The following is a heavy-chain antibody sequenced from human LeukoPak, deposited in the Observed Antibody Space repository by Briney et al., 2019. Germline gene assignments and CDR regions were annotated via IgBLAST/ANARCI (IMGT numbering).Heavy chain of an antibody. CDR1: GGSISSSSYY. CDR3: ARHHRSYYYDSSGDY. V-gene: IGHV4-39*01. J-gene: IGHJ4*02. Sequence: SETLSLSCTVSGGSISSSSYYWGWIRQPPGKGLEWIGSIYYSGSTYYNPSLKSRVTISVDTSKNQFSLKLSSVTAADTAVYYCARHHRSYYYDSSGDYWGQGTLVTVSS. D-gene: IGHD3-22*01. CDR2: IYYSGST.